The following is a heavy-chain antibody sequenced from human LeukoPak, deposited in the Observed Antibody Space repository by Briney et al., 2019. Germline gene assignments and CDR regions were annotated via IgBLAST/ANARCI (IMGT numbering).Heavy chain of an antibody. Sequence: GGSLRLSCAASGFTFSSYAMNWVRQAPGKGLEWVSYISSSGSTIYYADSVKGRFTISRDNAKNTLYLQMNSLRAEDTAVYYCAKVGGMATISGYYYYYMDVWGKGTTVTVSS. D-gene: IGHD5-24*01. CDR2: ISSSGSTI. V-gene: IGHV3-48*04. CDR3: AKVGGMATISGYYYYYMDV. J-gene: IGHJ6*03. CDR1: GFTFSSYA.